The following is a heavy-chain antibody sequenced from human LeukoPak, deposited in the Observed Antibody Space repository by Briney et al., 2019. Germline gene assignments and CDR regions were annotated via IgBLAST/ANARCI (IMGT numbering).Heavy chain of an antibody. CDR3: AKDSTVQWELLPAGFDY. CDR2: ISGSGGST. V-gene: IGHV3-23*01. Sequence: GGSLRLSCAASGFTFSSYAMSWVRQAPGKGLEWVSAISGSGGSTYYADSVKGRFTISRDNSKNTLYLQMNSLRAEDTAVYYCAKDSTVQWELLPAGFDYWGQGTLVTVSS. D-gene: IGHD1-26*01. CDR1: GFTFSSYA. J-gene: IGHJ4*02.